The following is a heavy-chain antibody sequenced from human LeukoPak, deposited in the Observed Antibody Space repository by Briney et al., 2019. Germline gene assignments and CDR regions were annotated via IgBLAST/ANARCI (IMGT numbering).Heavy chain of an antibody. V-gene: IGHV3-74*01. CDR3: VRGVGTTSNDY. J-gene: IGHJ4*02. D-gene: IGHD1-26*01. CDR2: INSDGSIT. Sequence: PGGSLRLSCAASGFTFSSFWMHWVRQVPGKGLVWLSRINSDGSITTYVDSVKGRFTISRGNAKNTLYLQMNSLRAEDTAMYYCVRGVGTTSNDYWGQGTLVTVSS. CDR1: GFTFSSFW.